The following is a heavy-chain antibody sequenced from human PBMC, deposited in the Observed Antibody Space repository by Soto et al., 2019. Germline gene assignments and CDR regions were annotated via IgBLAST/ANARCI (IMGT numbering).Heavy chain of an antibody. CDR1: GFSFSRYW. CDR3: ATGSTGWYQDASDI. CDR2: IKQDGSEK. D-gene: IGHD6-19*01. V-gene: IGHV3-7*03. J-gene: IGHJ3*02. Sequence: EVQLVESGGDLVQPGGSLRLSCAASGFSFSRYWMSWVRQAPGKGLEWVANIKQDGSEKYYGDSVKGRFTISRDNAKNSVFLQMTSLRVEDTAVYYCATGSTGWYQDASDIWGQGTLVTVSS.